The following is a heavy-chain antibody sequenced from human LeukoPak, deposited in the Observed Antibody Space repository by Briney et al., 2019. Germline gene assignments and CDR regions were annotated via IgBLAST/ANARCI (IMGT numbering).Heavy chain of an antibody. CDR2: ISAYNGNT. Sequence: ASVKVSCKASGYTFTRYGISWVRQAPGQGLEWMGWISAYNGNTNYAQKLQGRVTMTTDTSTSTAYMELRSLRSDDTAVYYCAVYCGGDCYKYFQHWGQGTLVTVSS. CDR1: GYTFTRYG. D-gene: IGHD2-21*02. CDR3: AVYCGGDCYKYFQH. J-gene: IGHJ1*01. V-gene: IGHV1-18*01.